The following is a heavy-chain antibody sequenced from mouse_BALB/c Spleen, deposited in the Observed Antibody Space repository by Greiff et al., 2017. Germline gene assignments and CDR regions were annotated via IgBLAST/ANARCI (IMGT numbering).Heavy chain of an antibody. Sequence: EVKLVESGGGLVQPGGFRKLSCAASGFTFSSFGMHWVRQAPEKGLEWVAYISSGSSTIYYADTVKGRFTISRDNPKNTLFLQMTSLRSEDTAMYYCARYGNTGFAYWGQGTLVTVSA. J-gene: IGHJ3*01. CDR1: GFTFSSFG. V-gene: IGHV5-17*02. D-gene: IGHD2-1*01. CDR3: ARYGNTGFAY. CDR2: ISSGSSTI.